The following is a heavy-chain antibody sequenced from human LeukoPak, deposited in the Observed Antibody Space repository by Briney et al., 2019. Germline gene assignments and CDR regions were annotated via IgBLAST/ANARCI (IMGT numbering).Heavy chain of an antibody. CDR2: IYYTGST. CDR3: ARGPNWGLFDY. CDR1: VGSISSGRDG. J-gene: IGHJ4*02. V-gene: IGHV4-39*01. D-gene: IGHD7-27*01. Sequence: PSETLSLTCSVSVGSISSGRDGWGGIRQPPGMGLEWIGTIYYTGSTYYNPSLKSRVTISVDTSKNQFSLELNSVTAADTAVYYCARGPNWGLFDYWGQGTLVTVSS.